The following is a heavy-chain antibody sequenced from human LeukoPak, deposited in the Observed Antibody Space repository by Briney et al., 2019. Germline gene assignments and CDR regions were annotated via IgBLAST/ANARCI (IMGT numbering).Heavy chain of an antibody. Sequence: SETPSLTCAVSGASMNTHYWSWIRQPPGKGLEWIGYMLDTVTTKDNPSLKSRFTLSADTSKNQFPLRLTSVTAADTAVYYCATIKRGNIFGYFDFWGQGIPVTVSS. CDR1: GASMNTHY. V-gene: IGHV4-59*11. CDR3: ATIKRGNIFGYFDF. J-gene: IGHJ4*02. D-gene: IGHD5-18*01. CDR2: MLDTVTT.